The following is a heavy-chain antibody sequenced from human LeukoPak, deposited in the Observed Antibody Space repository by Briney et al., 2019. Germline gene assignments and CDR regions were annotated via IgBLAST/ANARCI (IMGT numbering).Heavy chain of an antibody. D-gene: IGHD5-18*01. CDR2: IINSGGST. J-gene: IGHJ4*02. Sequence: GGSLRLSCVASGFTFSNYAMSWVRQAPGKGLEWVSVIINSGGSTYYADSVKGRFTTSRDNSKNTLYLQMNSLRTEDTAVYYCAKEVYSYGPFDYWGQGALVTVSS. CDR1: GFTFSNYA. V-gene: IGHV3-23*01. CDR3: AKEVYSYGPFDY.